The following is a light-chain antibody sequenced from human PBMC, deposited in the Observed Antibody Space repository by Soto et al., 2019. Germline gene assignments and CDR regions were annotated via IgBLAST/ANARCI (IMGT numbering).Light chain of an antibody. J-gene: IGLJ2*01. CDR3: SSYTGSSPLVV. Sequence: QSALTQPASVSGSPGQSITISCTGTSSDVGGYNYVSWYQQHPGKAPRLMIYDVSNRPSGVSNRFSGSKSGNTASLTISGLQAEDEGDYYCSSYTGSSPLVVFGGGTMLTVL. CDR1: SSDVGGYNY. CDR2: DVS. V-gene: IGLV2-14*01.